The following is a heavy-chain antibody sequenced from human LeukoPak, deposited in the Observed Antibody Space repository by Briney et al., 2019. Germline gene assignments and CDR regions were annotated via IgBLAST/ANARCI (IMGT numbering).Heavy chain of an antibody. V-gene: IGHV7-4-1*02. CDR3: ARFYAYDFWSGYPKGPLDY. CDR1: GYTFTSYA. Sequence: ASVKVSCKASGYTFTSYAMNWVRQAPGQGLEWMGWINTNTGNPTYAQGFTGRFVFSLDTFVSTAYLQISSLKAEDTAVYYCARFYAYDFWSGYPKGPLDYWGQGTLVTVSS. D-gene: IGHD3-3*01. CDR2: INTNTGNP. J-gene: IGHJ4*02.